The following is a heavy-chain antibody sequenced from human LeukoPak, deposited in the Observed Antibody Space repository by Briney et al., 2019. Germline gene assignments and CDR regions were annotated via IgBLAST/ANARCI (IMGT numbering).Heavy chain of an antibody. CDR1: GFTFSSYG. V-gene: IGHV3-30*03. J-gene: IGHJ4*02. CDR2: ISYDGSNK. D-gene: IGHD4-17*01. Sequence: GGSLRLSCAASGFTFSSYGMHWVRQAPGKGLEWVAVISYDGSNKYYADSVKGRFTISRDNSKNTLYLQMNSLRAEDTAVYYCASVVGYGDWIRNYFDYWGQGTLVTVSS. CDR3: ASVVGYGDWIRNYFDY.